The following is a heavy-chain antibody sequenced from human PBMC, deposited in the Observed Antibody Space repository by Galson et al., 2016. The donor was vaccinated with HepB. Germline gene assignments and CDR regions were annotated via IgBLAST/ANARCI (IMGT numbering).Heavy chain of an antibody. CDR1: GFTFSSYA. J-gene: IGHJ4*02. CDR2: ITDSGSRT. Sequence: SLRLSCAASGFTFSSYAMTWVRQAPGKGLEWVSGITDSGSRTYYADSVKGRFTISRDNYKNTLYLEMNNLRVEDSAVYYCARKTAGAFDYWGQGTLVTATS. CDR3: ARKTAGAFDY. V-gene: IGHV3-23*01.